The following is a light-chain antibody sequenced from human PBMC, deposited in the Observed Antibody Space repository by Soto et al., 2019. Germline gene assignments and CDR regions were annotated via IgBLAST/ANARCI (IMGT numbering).Light chain of an antibody. CDR1: SGHNTNA. J-gene: IGLJ2*01. Sequence: QLVLTQSPSASASLGASGKLTCTLSSGHNTNAIAWHQQRPEKGPRYLMKLNSDGSHSRGGGIPDRFSGSSSGAERYLTVPGLQSEDEADYYGQTWDTGMVFGGGTKLTLL. V-gene: IGLV4-69*01. CDR2: LNSDGSH. CDR3: QTWDTGMV.